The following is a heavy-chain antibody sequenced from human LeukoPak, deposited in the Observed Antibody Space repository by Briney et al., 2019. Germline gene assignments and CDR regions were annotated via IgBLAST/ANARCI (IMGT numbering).Heavy chain of an antibody. D-gene: IGHD5-24*01. CDR2: ISSSGSTI. V-gene: IGHV3-48*03. CDR1: GFTFSSYE. CDR3: AKDGKMATISWTNFDY. Sequence: GGSLRLSCAASGFTFSSYEMNWVRQAPGKGLEGVSYISSSGSTIYYADSVKGRFTISRDNAKNSLYLQMNSLRTEDTAFYYCAKDGKMATISWTNFDYWGQGTLVTVSS. J-gene: IGHJ4*02.